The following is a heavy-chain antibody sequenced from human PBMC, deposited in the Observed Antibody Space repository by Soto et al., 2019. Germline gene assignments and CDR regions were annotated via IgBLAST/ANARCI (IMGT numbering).Heavy chain of an antibody. J-gene: IGHJ4*02. D-gene: IGHD1-26*01. V-gene: IGHV1-2*02. CDR1: GYTFTGYY. Sequence: ASVKVSCKASGYTFTGYYMHWVRQAPGQGLEWMGWINPNSGGTNYAQKFQGRVTMTRDTSISTAHMELSRLRSDDTAVYYCARGRPRQVGMNLDYWGQGTLVTVSS. CDR2: INPNSGGT. CDR3: ARGRPRQVGMNLDY.